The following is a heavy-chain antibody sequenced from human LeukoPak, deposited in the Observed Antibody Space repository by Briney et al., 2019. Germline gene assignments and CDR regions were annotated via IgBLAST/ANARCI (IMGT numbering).Heavy chain of an antibody. V-gene: IGHV6-1*01. CDR3: ARARIAVAGLSAFDV. Sequence: SQTLSLTCAISGDGVSSTSALWNWIRQSPSRGLEWLGRTYYRSKWYSDYALSVKSRITINPDSSKNQFSLQLNSVTPEDTAVYYCARARIAVAGLSAFDVWGQGTKVTVSS. D-gene: IGHD6-19*01. CDR1: GDGVSSTSAL. J-gene: IGHJ3*01. CDR2: TYYRSKWYS.